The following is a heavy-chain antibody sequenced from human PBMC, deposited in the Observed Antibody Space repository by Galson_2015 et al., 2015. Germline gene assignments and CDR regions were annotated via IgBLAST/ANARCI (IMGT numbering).Heavy chain of an antibody. V-gene: IGHV1-46*01. CDR2: IDPSGGST. D-gene: IGHD6-13*01. J-gene: IGHJ4*02. CDR3: AREMPSWEFDY. CDR1: GYTFTSYY. Sequence: SVKVSCKASGYTFTSYYMHWVRQAPGQGLEWMGMIDPSGGSTTYAQKFQGRVTMTRDTSTSTVYMELSSLRSEDTAVYYCAREMPSWEFDYWGQGTLVTVSS.